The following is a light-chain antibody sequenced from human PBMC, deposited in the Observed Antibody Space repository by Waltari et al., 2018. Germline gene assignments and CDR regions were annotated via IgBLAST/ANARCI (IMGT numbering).Light chain of an antibody. CDR3: QQVNSYPLT. CDR1: QGISSY. J-gene: IGKJ4*01. V-gene: IGKV1-9*01. Sequence: DLQLTQSPSFLSASVGDSATLTCRASQGISSYLVWYQQKPGEAPKLLIHAASSLQSGVPSRFSGSGSGTEFTLTISSLQPEDFATYYCQQVNSYPLTCGGGTKVEIK. CDR2: AAS.